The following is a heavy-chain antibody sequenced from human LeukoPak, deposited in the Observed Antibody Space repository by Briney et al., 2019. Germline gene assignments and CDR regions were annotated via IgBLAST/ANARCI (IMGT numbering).Heavy chain of an antibody. CDR1: GGTFSSYA. Sequence: ASVKVSCKASGGTFSSYAISWVRQAPGQGLEWMGWISAYNGNTNYAQKLQGRVTMTTDTSTSTAYMELRSLRSDDTAVYYCARDRRYYDYVWGSYPDYFDYWGQGTLVTVSS. D-gene: IGHD3-16*02. CDR2: ISAYNGNT. CDR3: ARDRRYYDYVWGSYPDYFDY. J-gene: IGHJ4*02. V-gene: IGHV1-18*01.